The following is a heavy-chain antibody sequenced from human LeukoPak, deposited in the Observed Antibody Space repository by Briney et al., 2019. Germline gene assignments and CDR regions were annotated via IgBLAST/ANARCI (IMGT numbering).Heavy chain of an antibody. CDR3: ARSTPITMVRGVTVDY. J-gene: IGHJ4*02. Sequence: SETLSLTCAVYGGSFSGYYWSWIRQPPGKGLEWIGEINHSGSTNYNPSLKSRVTITVDTSKNQFSLKLSSVTAADTAVYYCARSTPITMVRGVTVDYWGQGTLVTVSS. CDR2: INHSGST. CDR1: GGSFSGYY. V-gene: IGHV4-34*01. D-gene: IGHD3-10*01.